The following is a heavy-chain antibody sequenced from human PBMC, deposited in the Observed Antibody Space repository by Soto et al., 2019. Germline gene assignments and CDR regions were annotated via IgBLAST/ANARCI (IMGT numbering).Heavy chain of an antibody. CDR1: SGSFGSGIW. CDR3: AGAARLCPFDF. J-gene: IGHJ4*01. D-gene: IGHD6-6*01. Sequence: VQLQESGPGLVEPSGTLSLACTASSGSFGSGIWWSWVRQPPGKGLEWIGELYHTGNTNYNPSLKSRLTMSVDESKNQFSLSLSSVTAADTAVHYCAGAARLCPFDFWGRGTLVTVSS. V-gene: IGHV4-4*02. CDR2: LYHTGNT.